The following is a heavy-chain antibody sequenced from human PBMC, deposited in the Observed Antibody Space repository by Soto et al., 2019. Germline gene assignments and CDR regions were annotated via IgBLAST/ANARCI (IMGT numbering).Heavy chain of an antibody. CDR3: ARGGDDITYFYINV. Sequence: VQLVESGGDLVQPGGSLRLSCAASGFTFSNFWMHWVRQVPGKGLVWVSRISGNGRTTNYADSVKGRFPISRDNAKNTLYVQMNSLRAEDTAVYYCARGGDDITYFYINVWGKGTTVTVSS. D-gene: IGHD3-10*01. J-gene: IGHJ6*03. V-gene: IGHV3-74*01. CDR2: ISGNGRTT. CDR1: GFTFSNFW.